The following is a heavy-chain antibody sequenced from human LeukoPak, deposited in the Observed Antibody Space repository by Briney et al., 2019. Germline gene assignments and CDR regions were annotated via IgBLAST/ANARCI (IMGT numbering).Heavy chain of an antibody. CDR2: ISGSGGST. CDR3: ARYMVRGFYYFDY. J-gene: IGHJ4*02. Sequence: GGSLRLSCAASGFTFSSYAMSWVRQAPGKGLEWVSAISGSGGSTYYADSVKGRFTISRDNAKNSLYLQMNSLRAEDTAVYYCARYMVRGFYYFDYWGQGTLVTVSS. D-gene: IGHD3-10*01. CDR1: GFTFSSYA. V-gene: IGHV3-23*01.